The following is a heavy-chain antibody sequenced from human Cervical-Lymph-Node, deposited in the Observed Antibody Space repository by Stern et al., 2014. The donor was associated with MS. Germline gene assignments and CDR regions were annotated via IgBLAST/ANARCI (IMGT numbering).Heavy chain of an antibody. D-gene: IGHD6-19*01. J-gene: IGHJ6*02. CDR3: AREVAGHRLGMMDV. V-gene: IGHV1-46*01. Sequence: VQLVESGAEVKKHGASGKGSCKAYGYTFPSYYMHWVRQAPGQGREWMGLINPSGGTTSHAQKIQGRVTMTRDTSTSTVYMELSSLRSEDTAVYYCAREVAGHRLGMMDVWGQGTTVTVSS. CDR1: GYTFPSYY. CDR2: INPSGGTT.